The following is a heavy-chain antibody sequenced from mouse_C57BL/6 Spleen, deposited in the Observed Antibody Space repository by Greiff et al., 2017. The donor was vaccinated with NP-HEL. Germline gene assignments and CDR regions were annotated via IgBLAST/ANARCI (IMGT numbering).Heavy chain of an antibody. CDR3: ALWGYSSWFAY. J-gene: IGHJ3*01. CDR2: IDPNSGGT. V-gene: IGHV1-72*01. CDR1: GYTFTSYW. Sequence: QVQLKQPGAELVKPGASVKLSCKASGYTFTSYWMHWVKQRPGRGLEWIGRIDPNSGGTKYNEKFKSKATLTVDKPSSTAYMQLSSLTSEDSAVYYCALWGYSSWFAYWGQGTLVTVSA. D-gene: IGHD2-3*01.